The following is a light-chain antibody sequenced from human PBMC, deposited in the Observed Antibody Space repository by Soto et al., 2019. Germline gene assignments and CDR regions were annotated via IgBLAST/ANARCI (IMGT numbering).Light chain of an antibody. Sequence: EIVLTQSPGTLSLSPGERVTLSCRASQSVSSSYLAWYQQKPGQAPRLLIYAAYSRATGIPDRFSGSGSGTDFTLTISRLEPEDFAVYYCQQYGSSPPYTFGQGTKLEIK. CDR3: QQYGSSPPYT. CDR2: AAY. CDR1: QSVSSSY. J-gene: IGKJ2*01. V-gene: IGKV3-20*01.